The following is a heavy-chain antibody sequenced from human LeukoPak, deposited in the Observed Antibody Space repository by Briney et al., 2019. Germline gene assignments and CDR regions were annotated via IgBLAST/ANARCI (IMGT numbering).Heavy chain of an antibody. Sequence: PGRSLRLSCAASGFNFNTYGMHWVRQAPGKGLEWLAAIAYDGSSKYYADSVKGRFTISRDNSKNTLYLQMNSLRAEDTAVYYCAKDQCLPQSSLIYYDILTGSPGYFDLWGRGTLVTVSS. CDR3: AKDQCLPQSSLIYYDILTGSPGYFDL. D-gene: IGHD3-9*01. J-gene: IGHJ2*01. CDR2: IAYDGSSK. V-gene: IGHV3-30*18. CDR1: GFNFNTYG.